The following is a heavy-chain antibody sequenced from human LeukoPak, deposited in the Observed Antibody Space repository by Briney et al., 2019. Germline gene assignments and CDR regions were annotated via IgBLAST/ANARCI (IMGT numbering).Heavy chain of an antibody. CDR3: ARDLSSGWYPFDY. CDR1: GGSISSSSYY. V-gene: IGHV4-39*07. CDR2: IYYSGST. J-gene: IGHJ4*02. D-gene: IGHD6-19*01. Sequence: PSETLSLTCTVSGGSISSSSYYWGWIRQPPGKGLEWIGSIYYSGSTYYNPSLKSRVTISVDTSKNQFSLKLSSVTAADTAVYYCARDLSSGWYPFDYWGQGTLVTVSS.